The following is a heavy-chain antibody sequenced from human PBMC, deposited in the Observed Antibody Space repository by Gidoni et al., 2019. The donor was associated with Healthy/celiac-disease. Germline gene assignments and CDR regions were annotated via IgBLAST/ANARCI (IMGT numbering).Heavy chain of an antibody. J-gene: IGHJ6*02. CDR1: GFTFSRDS. Sequence: EVQLVESGGGLVKPGGSLRLSCSASGFTFSRDSMNWVRQAPGKGLEWVSSISSSSSYIYYADSVKGRLTISRDNAKNSLYLQMNSLRAEDTAVYYCARVFAVAGLSGMDVWGQGTTVTVSS. D-gene: IGHD6-19*01. CDR3: ARVFAVAGLSGMDV. V-gene: IGHV3-21*01. CDR2: ISSSSSYI.